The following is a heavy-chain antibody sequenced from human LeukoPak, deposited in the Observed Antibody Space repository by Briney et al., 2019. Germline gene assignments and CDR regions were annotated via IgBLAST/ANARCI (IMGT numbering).Heavy chain of an antibody. CDR2: ISAYNGNT. Sequence: ASVKVSCKASGYTFTSYGISWVRQAPGQGLEWMGWISAYNGNTNYAQKLQGRVTMTTDTSTGTAYMELRSLRSDDTAVYYCARDPYSSSWYYGLGDWGQGTLVTVSS. D-gene: IGHD6-13*01. J-gene: IGHJ4*02. CDR1: GYTFTSYG. CDR3: ARDPYSSSWYYGLGD. V-gene: IGHV1-18*01.